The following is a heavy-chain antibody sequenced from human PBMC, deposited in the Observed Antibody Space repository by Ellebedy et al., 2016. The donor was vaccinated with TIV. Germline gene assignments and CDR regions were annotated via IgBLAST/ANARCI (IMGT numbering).Heavy chain of an antibody. D-gene: IGHD4-17*01. V-gene: IGHV3-30-3*01. CDR2: ISHDGSNK. J-gene: IGHJ4*02. CDR1: GFTFSSYA. Sequence: PGGSLRLSCASSGFTFSSYAMHWVRQAPGKGLEWVAVISHDGSNKYNADSVKGRFSISRDNSKNTLYLQMNSLRAEDTAVYYCARGPLTTVHYWGQGTLVTVSS. CDR3: ARGPLTTVHY.